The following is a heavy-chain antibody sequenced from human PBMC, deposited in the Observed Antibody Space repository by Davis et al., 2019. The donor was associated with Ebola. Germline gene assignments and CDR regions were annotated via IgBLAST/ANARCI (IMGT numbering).Heavy chain of an antibody. CDR2: IIGMFGTA. CDR3: SIGGTTGGFDY. Sequence: AASVKVSCKASGGTFSSYAFSWVRQAPGQGLEWMGGIIGMFGTAHYAQKFQGRVTMTEDTSTNTAYMELSGLRSEDTAGYYCSIGGTTGGFDYWGQGTLVTVST. D-gene: IGHD1-14*01. J-gene: IGHJ4*02. CDR1: GGTFSSYA. V-gene: IGHV1-69*06.